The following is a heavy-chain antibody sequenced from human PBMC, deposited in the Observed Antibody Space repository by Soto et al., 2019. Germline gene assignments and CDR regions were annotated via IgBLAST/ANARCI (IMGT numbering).Heavy chain of an antibody. Sequence: EEQLVESGGGLVQPGRSLRLSCAASGFTFDDYAMHWVRQAPGKGLEWVSGINWYSGSIGYADSVKGRFTISRDNASTSHYLYMNSRRAEDTALYYCAKDRGSGSYAANYYYYGMDVWGQGTTVTVSS. CDR2: INWYSGSI. V-gene: IGHV3-9*01. CDR3: AKDRGSGSYAANYYYYGMDV. J-gene: IGHJ6*02. CDR1: GFTFDDYA. D-gene: IGHD3-10*01.